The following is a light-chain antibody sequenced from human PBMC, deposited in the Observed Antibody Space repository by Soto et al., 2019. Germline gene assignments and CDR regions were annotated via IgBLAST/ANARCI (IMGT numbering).Light chain of an antibody. CDR2: ENN. CDR1: SSNIGNNY. Sequence: QSVLTQPPSVSAAPGRRVTISCSGSSSNIGNNYASWYRQLPGTAPKLLIYENNERPSGIPDRFSGSKSDTSATLDITGLQTGDEADYYCGTWDSSPKTWVFGGGTKLTVL. J-gene: IGLJ3*02. CDR3: GTWDSSPKTWV. V-gene: IGLV1-51*02.